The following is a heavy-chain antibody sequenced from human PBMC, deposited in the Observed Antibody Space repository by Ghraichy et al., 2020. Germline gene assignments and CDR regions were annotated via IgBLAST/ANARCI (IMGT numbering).Heavy chain of an antibody. J-gene: IGHJ5*02. CDR2: INHSGST. D-gene: IGHD2-15*01. V-gene: IGHV4-34*01. Sequence: SDTLSLTCAVYGGSFSGYYWSWIRQPPGKGLEWIGEINHSGSTNYNPSLKSRVTISVDTSKNQFSLKLSSVTAADTAVYYCARGLPFVGVVAAMDWFDPWGQGTLVTVSS. CDR1: GGSFSGYY. CDR3: ARGLPFVGVVAAMDWFDP.